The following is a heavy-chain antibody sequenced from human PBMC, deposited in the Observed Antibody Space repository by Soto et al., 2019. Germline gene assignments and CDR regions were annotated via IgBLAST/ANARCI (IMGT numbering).Heavy chain of an antibody. CDR1: GFPFSSTD. Sequence: GSLRLSCAASGFPFSSTDMTWVRQAPGKGLEWVSTIDGSGGTTYYADSVKGRFTISRDNSINTVFLQMNSLRADDTALYFCAKNSGWFNTWGQGALVTVSS. CDR3: AKNSGWFNT. V-gene: IGHV3-23*01. D-gene: IGHD3-10*01. J-gene: IGHJ5*02. CDR2: IDGSGGTT.